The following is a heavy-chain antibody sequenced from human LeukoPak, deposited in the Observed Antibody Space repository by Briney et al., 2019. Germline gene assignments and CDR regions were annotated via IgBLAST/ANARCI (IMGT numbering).Heavy chain of an antibody. Sequence: GESLKISCKGSGYSFTSYWIGWVRQMPGKGLEWMGFIYAGDSDTTYSPSFQGQVTISADKSINTVYLQWSNLKASDTATYYCARGGGGRDYYYMDVWGKGTTVTVSS. J-gene: IGHJ6*03. CDR2: IYAGDSDT. CDR3: ARGGGGRDYYYMDV. D-gene: IGHD3-16*01. CDR1: GYSFTSYW. V-gene: IGHV5-51*01.